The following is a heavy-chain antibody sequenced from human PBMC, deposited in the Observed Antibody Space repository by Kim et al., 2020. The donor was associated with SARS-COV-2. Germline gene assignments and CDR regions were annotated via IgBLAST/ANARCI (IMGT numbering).Heavy chain of an antibody. CDR2: ISYDGSNK. D-gene: IGHD3-3*01. CDR3: AKDQTNYDFWSSPQA. Sequence: GGSLRLSCAASGFIFSSYGMHWVRQAPGKGLEWVAVISYDGSNKYYADSVKGRFTISRDNSKNTLYLQMNSLRAEDTAVYYCAKDQTNYDFWSSPQAWGQGTLVTVSS. CDR1: GFIFSSYG. J-gene: IGHJ5*02. V-gene: IGHV3-30*18.